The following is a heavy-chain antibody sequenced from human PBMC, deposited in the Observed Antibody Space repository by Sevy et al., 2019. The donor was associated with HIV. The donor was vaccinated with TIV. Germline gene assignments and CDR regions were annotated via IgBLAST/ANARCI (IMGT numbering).Heavy chain of an antibody. CDR3: ARAPPVVVVPGAPSWFDP. CDR1: GGSFSGYY. CDR2: INHSGST. Sequence: SETLSLTCAVYGGSFSGYYWNWIRHPPGKALEWIGEINHSGSTNYNPSLKSRVTISVDTSKNQFSLKMNSVTAADTAVYYCARAPPVVVVPGAPSWFDPWGQGTLVTVSS. J-gene: IGHJ5*02. V-gene: IGHV4-34*01. D-gene: IGHD2-2*01.